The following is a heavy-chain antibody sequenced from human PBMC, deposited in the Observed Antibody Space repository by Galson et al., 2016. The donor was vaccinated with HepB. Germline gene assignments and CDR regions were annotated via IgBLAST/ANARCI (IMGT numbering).Heavy chain of an antibody. CDR3: ASWGVVVASGYYYGMDV. V-gene: IGHV1-18*01. J-gene: IGHJ6*02. Sequence: SVKVSCKASGYTLTSHGISWVRQAPGQGLEWMGWISDYNGNTKYTQKLQGRVTMTTDTSTSTAYMELRSLRSDDTAVYFCASWGVVVASGYYYGMDVWGQGTTVTVSS. CDR2: ISDYNGNT. CDR1: GYTLTSHG. D-gene: IGHD2-15*01.